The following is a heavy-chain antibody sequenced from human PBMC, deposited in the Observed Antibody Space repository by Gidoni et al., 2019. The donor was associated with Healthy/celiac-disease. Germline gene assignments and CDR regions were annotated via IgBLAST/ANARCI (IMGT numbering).Heavy chain of an antibody. V-gene: IGHV3-9*01. Sequence: EVQLVESGGGWVQPGRSLRFPCAASGFTFDDYAMPWVWQAPGKGLGWVSGISWNSGSIGYADSVKGRFTISRDNAKNSLYLQMNSLRAEDTALYYCATLSDIVATVDYWGQGTLVTVSS. CDR2: ISWNSGSI. CDR3: ATLSDIVATVDY. J-gene: IGHJ4*02. CDR1: GFTFDDYA. D-gene: IGHD5-12*01.